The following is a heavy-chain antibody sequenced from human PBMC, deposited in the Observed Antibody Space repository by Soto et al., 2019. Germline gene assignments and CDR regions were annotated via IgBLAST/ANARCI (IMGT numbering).Heavy chain of an antibody. CDR3: ARGGGSDSFDY. CDR2: ISRSGDTI. J-gene: IGHJ4*02. V-gene: IGHV3-11*01. CDR1: GFRLSDYE. D-gene: IGHD1-26*01. Sequence: GGSLRLSCAVSGFRLSDYEMSWIRQAPGKGPEWVSFISRSGDTIYYVDSVKGRFSISRDNAKNSVYLQVRSLRVEDTAAYFCARGGGSDSFDYWGQGILVTVSS.